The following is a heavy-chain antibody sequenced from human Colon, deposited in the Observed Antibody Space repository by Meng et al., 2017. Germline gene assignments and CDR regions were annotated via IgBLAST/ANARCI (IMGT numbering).Heavy chain of an antibody. V-gene: IGHV4-39*01. Sequence: LQLQESGPELVKSPETLSLTCTVSGGSTSFSSHSWGWIRQTPGTGLEWIGCLHSNGNTYYNPSLRSRVTISADTPKNQFSLKLSSVTAADTALYYCARQVAATFSGLAFDSWGQGTLVTVSS. J-gene: IGHJ4*02. CDR2: LHSNGNT. D-gene: IGHD2-15*01. CDR1: GGSTSFSSHS. CDR3: ARQVAATFSGLAFDS.